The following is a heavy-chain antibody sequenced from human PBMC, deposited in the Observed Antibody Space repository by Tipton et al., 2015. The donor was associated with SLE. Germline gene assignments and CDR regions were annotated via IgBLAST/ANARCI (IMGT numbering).Heavy chain of an antibody. J-gene: IGHJ6*02. CDR2: ISYSGST. Sequence: TLSLTCTVPGGSISSGGYYWSWIRQSPGKGLEWIGYISYSGSTNYNSSLKSRLTISVDTSKNQFSLKLNSVTAADTAIYYCARENGRLENGPLESTNTRYHYYGMDVWGQGTTVTVSS. CDR3: ARENGRLENGPLESTNTRYHYYGMDV. V-gene: IGHV4-31*03. D-gene: IGHD5/OR15-5a*01. CDR1: GGSISSGGYY.